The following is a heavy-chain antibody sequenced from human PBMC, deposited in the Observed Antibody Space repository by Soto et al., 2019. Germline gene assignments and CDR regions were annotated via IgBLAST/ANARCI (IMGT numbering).Heavy chain of an antibody. J-gene: IGHJ4*02. CDR3: ARAEDYDFWSGPPKYFDN. D-gene: IGHD3-3*01. CDR2: IKQDGSEK. V-gene: IGHV3-7*03. Sequence: PGGSLRLCCATSGFAFRSYLMSWVRQAPGKGPEWVANIKQDGSEKQYVDSVKGRFTVSRDNAKKSLDLQMNSLRVEDTAVYYCARAEDYDFWSGPPKYFDNWGQGTQVTVSS. CDR1: GFAFRSYL.